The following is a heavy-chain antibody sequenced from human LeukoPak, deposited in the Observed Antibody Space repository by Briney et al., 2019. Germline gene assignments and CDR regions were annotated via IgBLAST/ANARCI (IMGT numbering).Heavy chain of an antibody. CDR3: ARSLPYGTTWYGRSDF. Sequence: GGSLRLSCAASGFLFNAYWMTWVRQAPGKGLEWVANIRQDGDTKYYVDSVKGRFTISRDNAMNSLYLQMNSLRAEDTAICYCARSLPYGTTWYGRSDFWGQGTLVTVSS. D-gene: IGHD6-13*01. J-gene: IGHJ4*02. V-gene: IGHV3-7*03. CDR1: GFLFNAYW. CDR2: IRQDGDTK.